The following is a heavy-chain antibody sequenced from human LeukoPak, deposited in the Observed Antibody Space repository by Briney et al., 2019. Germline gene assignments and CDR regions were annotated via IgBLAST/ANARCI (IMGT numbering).Heavy chain of an antibody. D-gene: IGHD5-24*01. CDR2: IYYSGST. Sequence: PSETLSLTCTVSGGSISSYYWSWIRQPPGKGLEWIGYIYYSGSTNYNPSLKSRVTISVDTSKNQFSLKLSSVTTADTAVDYCSRGGLQGGFDYWGQGTLVTVSS. CDR1: GGSISSYY. J-gene: IGHJ4*02. CDR3: SRGGLQGGFDY. V-gene: IGHV4-59*01.